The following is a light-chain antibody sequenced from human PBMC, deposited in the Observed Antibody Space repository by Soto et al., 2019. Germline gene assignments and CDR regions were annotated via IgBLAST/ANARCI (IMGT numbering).Light chain of an antibody. CDR1: QSVSSSY. Sequence: IVLTQSPGTLSLSPGEIATLSCRAIQSVSSSYLAWYQQKPGQAPRLLIYGASTRATSIPARFSGSGSGTEFTLTISSLQSEDFADYYCQQYNNWPRVTFGQGTRLEI. V-gene: IGKV3-15*01. CDR2: GAS. CDR3: QQYNNWPRVT. J-gene: IGKJ5*01.